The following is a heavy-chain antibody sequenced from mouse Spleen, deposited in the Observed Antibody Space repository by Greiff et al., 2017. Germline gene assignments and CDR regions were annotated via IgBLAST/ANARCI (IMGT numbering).Heavy chain of an antibody. CDR3: ADPYYGSSYDYFDY. D-gene: IGHD1-1*01. Sequence: QVQLQQSGAELARPGASVKLSCKASGYTFTSYGISWVKQRTGQGLEWIGEIYPRSGNTYYNEKFKGKATLTADKSSSTAYMELRSLTSEDSAVYFCADPYYGSSYDYFDYWGQGTTLTVSS. CDR2: IYPRSGNT. CDR1: GYTFTSYG. V-gene: IGHV1-81*01. J-gene: IGHJ2*01.